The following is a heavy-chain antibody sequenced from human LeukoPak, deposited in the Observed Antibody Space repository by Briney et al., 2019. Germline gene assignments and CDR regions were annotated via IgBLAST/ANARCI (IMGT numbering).Heavy chain of an antibody. CDR1: GFTFSSYS. J-gene: IGHJ4*02. CDR3: ARGPGPVSVLYFDY. CDR2: ISSSSSYI. V-gene: IGHV3-21*01. D-gene: IGHD3/OR15-3a*01. Sequence: GGSLRLSCAASGFTFSSYSMNWVRQAPGKGLEWVSSISSSSSYIYYADSVKGRFTISRDNAKNSLYLQMNSLRAEDTAVYYCARGPGPVSVLYFDYWGQGTLVTVSS.